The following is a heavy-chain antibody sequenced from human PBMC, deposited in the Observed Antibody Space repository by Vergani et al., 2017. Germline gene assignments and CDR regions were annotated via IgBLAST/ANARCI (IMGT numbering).Heavy chain of an antibody. CDR2: IYHSGST. CDR3: AGESRIARMGEESFIFDY. Sequence: QLQLQESGSGLVKPSQTLSLTCAVSGGSISSGGYSWSWIRQPPGKGLEWIGYIYHSGSTYYNPSLKSRVTISVDRSKNQFSLKLSSVTAADTAVYYCAGESRIARMGEESFIFDYWGQGTLVTVSS. CDR1: GGSISSGGYS. D-gene: IGHD6-13*01. V-gene: IGHV4-30-2*01. J-gene: IGHJ4*02.